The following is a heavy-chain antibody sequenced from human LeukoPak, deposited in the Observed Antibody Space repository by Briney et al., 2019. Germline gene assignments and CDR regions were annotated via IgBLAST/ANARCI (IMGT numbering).Heavy chain of an antibody. D-gene: IGHD4-17*01. CDR2: IIPILGIA. CDR3: ATVYGDYVPAFDI. V-gene: IGHV1-69*04. J-gene: IGHJ3*02. Sequence: SVKVSCKASGGTFSSYAISWVRQAPGQGLEWMGRIIPILGIANYAQKFQGRVTMTEDTSTDTAYMELSSLRSEDTAVYYCATVYGDYVPAFDIWGQGTMVTVSS. CDR1: GGTFSSYA.